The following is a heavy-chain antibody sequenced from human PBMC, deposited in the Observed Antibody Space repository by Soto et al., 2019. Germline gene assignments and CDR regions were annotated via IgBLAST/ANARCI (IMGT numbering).Heavy chain of an antibody. Sequence: GGSLRLSSETSGFTFSSYAISWVRQAPGKGLEWVSAISGSGGSTYYADSVKGRFTISRDNSKNTLYLQMNSLRAEDTAVYYCTTFYTSDPIGSAPWGQGTLVTAPQ. D-gene: IGHD1-26*01. J-gene: IGHJ5*02. CDR1: GFTFSSYA. CDR2: ISGSGGST. CDR3: TTFYTSDPIGSAP. V-gene: IGHV3-23*01.